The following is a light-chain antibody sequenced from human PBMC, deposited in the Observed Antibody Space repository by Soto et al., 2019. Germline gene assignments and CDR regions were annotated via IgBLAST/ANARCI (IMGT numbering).Light chain of an antibody. CDR2: EVS. Sequence: QSVLTQPASVSGSPGQSITISCTGISSDVGGYNYVSWYQHHPGKAPKLMICEVSNRPSGVSDRFSGSLSGNTASLTISGLQPEDEADYYCSSYTSSTTLFGTGTKLTVL. J-gene: IGLJ1*01. V-gene: IGLV2-14*01. CDR1: SSDVGGYNY. CDR3: SSYTSSTTL.